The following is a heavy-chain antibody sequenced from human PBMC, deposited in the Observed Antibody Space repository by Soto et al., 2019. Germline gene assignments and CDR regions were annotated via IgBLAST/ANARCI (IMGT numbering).Heavy chain of an antibody. CDR1: GYTFTSYA. CDR2: INAGNGNT. CDR3: ARGDWWLFDY. V-gene: IGHV1-3*05. J-gene: IGHJ4*02. D-gene: IGHD2-8*02. Sequence: QVQLVQSGAEEKKPGSSVKVSCKASGYTFTSYAIHWVRQAPGQRLEWMGWINAGNGNTKYSQKFQGRVTITRDTSASTAYMELSSLKSEDTAVYYCARGDWWLFDYWGQGTLVTVSS.